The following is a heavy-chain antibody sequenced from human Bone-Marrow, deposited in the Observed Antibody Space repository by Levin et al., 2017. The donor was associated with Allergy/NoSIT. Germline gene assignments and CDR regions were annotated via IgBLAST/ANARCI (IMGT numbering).Heavy chain of an antibody. CDR2: INPSGGST. CDR1: GYTFTSYY. V-gene: IGHV1-46*03. Sequence: ASVKVSCKASGYTFTSYYMHWVRQAPGQGLEWMGIINPSGGSTSYAQKFQGRVTMTRDTSTSTVYMELSSLRSEDTAVYYCARGKAGGILWFGPGYFDYWGQGTLVTVSS. D-gene: IGHD3-10*01. CDR3: ARGKAGGILWFGPGYFDY. J-gene: IGHJ4*02.